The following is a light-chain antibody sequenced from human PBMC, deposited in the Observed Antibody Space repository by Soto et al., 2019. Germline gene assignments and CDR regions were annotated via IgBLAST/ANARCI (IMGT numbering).Light chain of an antibody. V-gene: IGKV1-9*01. CDR3: QQLNSYPIT. CDR1: HGISSY. J-gene: IGKJ5*01. Sequence: IQLTQSPSSLSASVGDRVTITCRASHGISSYLAWYQQKPGKAPKLLIYAASTLQSGVPSRFSGSGFGTDFTLTISSLQPEDFATYYCQQLNSYPITFGQGTRLEIK. CDR2: AAS.